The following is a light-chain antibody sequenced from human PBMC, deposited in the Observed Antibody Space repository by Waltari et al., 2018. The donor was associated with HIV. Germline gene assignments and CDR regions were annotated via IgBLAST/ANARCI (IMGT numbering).Light chain of an antibody. V-gene: IGLV3-21*04. Sequence: SYVLTQPPSVSVAPGVPAKITCSGANLGSKPVHWYQQRRGQARLLVIFLGSDRPSGIPERFSGSKSGNTATLTITRVEAGDEAEYHCQIWDSASDHVIFGGGTKLTVL. CDR3: QIWDSASDHVI. J-gene: IGLJ2*01. CDR1: NLGSKP. CDR2: LGS.